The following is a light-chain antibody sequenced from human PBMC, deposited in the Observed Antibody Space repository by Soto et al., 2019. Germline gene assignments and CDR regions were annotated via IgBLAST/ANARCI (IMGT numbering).Light chain of an antibody. CDR1: SSDVGSYKF. CDR2: EGS. Sequence: QSVLTQPASVSESPGQSITISCTGTSSDVGSYKFVSWYQHHPGKAPKLMIYEGSKRPSGVSDRFSGSKSGNTASLTISGLQADDEADYYCCSYTSSSTLVFGTGTKVTVL. J-gene: IGLJ1*01. V-gene: IGLV2-14*02. CDR3: CSYTSSSTLV.